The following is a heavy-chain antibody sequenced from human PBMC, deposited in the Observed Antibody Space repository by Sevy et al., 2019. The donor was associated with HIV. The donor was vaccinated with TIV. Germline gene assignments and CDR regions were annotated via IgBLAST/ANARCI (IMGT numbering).Heavy chain of an antibody. V-gene: IGHV3-30-3*01. CDR1: GFTFSSYA. CDR3: ASEGGATLDY. CDR2: ISYDGSNK. D-gene: IGHD1-26*01. Sequence: GGSLRLSCAASGFTFSSYAMHWVRHAPGKGLEWVAVISYDGSNKYYAESVKDRFTISRDNSKNTRYLQMNSLRAEDTAVYYCASEGGATLDYWGQGTLVTVSS. J-gene: IGHJ4*02.